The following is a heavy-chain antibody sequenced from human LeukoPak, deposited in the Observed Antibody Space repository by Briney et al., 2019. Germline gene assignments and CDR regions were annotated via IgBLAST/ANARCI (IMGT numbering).Heavy chain of an antibody. V-gene: IGHV3-23*01. Sequence: GGSLRLSWAASGFTFSSYAMSWVRQAPGKGLEWVSAISGSGGSTYYADSVKGRFTISRDNSKNTLYLQMNSLRAEDTAVYYCAKDLTCSSTSCYRGWFDPWGQGTLVTVSS. CDR2: ISGSGGST. D-gene: IGHD2-2*01. CDR3: AKDLTCSSTSCYRGWFDP. J-gene: IGHJ5*02. CDR1: GFTFSSYA.